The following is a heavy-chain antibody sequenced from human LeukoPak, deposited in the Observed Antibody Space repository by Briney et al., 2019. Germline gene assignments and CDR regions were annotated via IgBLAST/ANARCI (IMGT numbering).Heavy chain of an antibody. V-gene: IGHV3-7*03. CDR2: TKPDEREK. CDR1: GFSFSNYW. CDR3: TRDGEGASHY. D-gene: IGHD3-10*01. Sequence: SGGSLRLSCVGSGFSFSNYWMGWIRQALGKGLEWVANTKPDEREKYYVDSVKGRFTISRDNAKNSLYLQMNSLRVDDTAVYYCTRDGEGASHYWGQGTLVTASS. J-gene: IGHJ4*02.